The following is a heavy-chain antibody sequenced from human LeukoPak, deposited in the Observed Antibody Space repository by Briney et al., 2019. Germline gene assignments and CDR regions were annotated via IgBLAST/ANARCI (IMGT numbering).Heavy chain of an antibody. Sequence: ASVKVSCKASGYTFTGYYMHWVRQAPGQGLEWMGWINPNSGGTNYAQKFQGRVTMTRDTSISTAYMELSRLRSDDTAVYYCARDQSRDIVVVVAALDAFDIWGQGTMVTVSS. CDR1: GYTFTGYY. CDR2: INPNSGGT. D-gene: IGHD2-15*01. J-gene: IGHJ3*02. CDR3: ARDQSRDIVVVVAALDAFDI. V-gene: IGHV1-2*02.